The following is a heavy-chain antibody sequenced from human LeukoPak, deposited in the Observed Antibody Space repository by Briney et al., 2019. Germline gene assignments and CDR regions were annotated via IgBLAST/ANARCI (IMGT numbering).Heavy chain of an antibody. CDR3: ARGTPITMVRGRKAGYFDY. CDR2: IIPIFGTA. D-gene: IGHD3-10*01. J-gene: IGHJ4*02. Sequence: SVKVSCTASGGTFSSYAISWVRQAPGQGLEWMGGIIPIFGTANYAQKFQGRVTITADESTSTAYMELSSLRSEDTAVYYCARGTPITMVRGRKAGYFDYWGQGTLVTVSS. V-gene: IGHV1-69*13. CDR1: GGTFSSYA.